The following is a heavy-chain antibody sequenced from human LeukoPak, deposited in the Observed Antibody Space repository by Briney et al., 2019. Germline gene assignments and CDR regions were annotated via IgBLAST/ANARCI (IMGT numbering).Heavy chain of an antibody. V-gene: IGHV4-4*07. J-gene: IGHJ4*02. D-gene: IGHD4-17*01. CDR2: IYTSGSA. Sequence: PSETLSLTCSVSGSSFNTYYWSWIRQPAGKALEWIGRIYTSGSADYSPSLQSRVTISVDMSKKEFSLKLTSVTAADTAVYYCARDIVYLIDEDYGWGQGILVTVSS. CDR1: GSSFNTYY. CDR3: ARDIVYLIDEDYG.